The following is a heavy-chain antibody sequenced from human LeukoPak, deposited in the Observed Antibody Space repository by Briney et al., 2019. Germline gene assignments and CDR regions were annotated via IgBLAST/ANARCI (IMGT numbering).Heavy chain of an antibody. V-gene: IGHV3-33*08. CDR3: ARGILWFGD. D-gene: IGHD3-10*01. CDR1: GFTFSSYG. J-gene: IGHJ4*02. Sequence: GGSLRLSCAASGFTFSSYGMHWVRQAPGKGLEWVVVIWYDGSNKYYADSVKGRFTISRDNSKNTLYLQMNRLRAEDTAVYYCARGILWFGDWGQGTLVTVSS. CDR2: IWYDGSNK.